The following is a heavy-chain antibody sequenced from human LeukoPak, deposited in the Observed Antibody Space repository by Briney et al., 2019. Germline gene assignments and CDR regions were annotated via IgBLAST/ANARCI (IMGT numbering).Heavy chain of an antibody. Sequence: SETLSLTCAVYGGSFSGYYCSWIRQPPGKGLEWIGEINHGGTSNYNPSFQSRVTISLDTSKNHFSLKLNSVTAADTAVYYCARGTIPKLKTWGQGALVTVSS. CDR1: GGSFSGYY. D-gene: IGHD2-2*02. CDR2: INHGGTS. J-gene: IGHJ5*02. V-gene: IGHV4-34*01. CDR3: ARGTIPKLKT.